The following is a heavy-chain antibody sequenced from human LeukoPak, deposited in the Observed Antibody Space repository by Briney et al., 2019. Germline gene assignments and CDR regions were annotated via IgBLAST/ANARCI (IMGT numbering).Heavy chain of an antibody. CDR1: GFTFSSYW. D-gene: IGHD1-26*01. Sequence: PGGSLRLSCAASGFTFSSYWMSWVRQAPGKGLEWMANIKQDGSEKYYVDSVKGRFTISRDNAKNSLYLQMNSLRAEDTAVYYCARESGSYHFNRWFDPWGQGTLVTVSS. V-gene: IGHV3-7*01. CDR3: ARESGSYHFNRWFDP. J-gene: IGHJ5*02. CDR2: IKQDGSEK.